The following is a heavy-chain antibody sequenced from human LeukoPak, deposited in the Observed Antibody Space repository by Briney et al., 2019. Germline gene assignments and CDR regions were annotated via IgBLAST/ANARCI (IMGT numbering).Heavy chain of an antibody. CDR1: GGSISSYY. D-gene: IGHD3-10*01. Sequence: PSETLSLTCTVSGGSISSYYWSWIRQPPGKGLEWVGYIYYRGSTNYNPSLKSRVTIAVDTSKNQFSQKLSSVTAAVTAGYYCARAGGSYYPIMYNWFDPWGQGTLVTVSS. CDR2: IYYRGST. CDR3: ARAGGSYYPIMYNWFDP. J-gene: IGHJ5*02. V-gene: IGHV4-59*01.